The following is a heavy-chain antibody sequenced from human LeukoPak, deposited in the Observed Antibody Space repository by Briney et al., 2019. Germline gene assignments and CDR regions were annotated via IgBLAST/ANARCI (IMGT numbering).Heavy chain of an antibody. Sequence: GGSLRLSCVASGFTFSDYWMSWVRQVPGKGLEWVANIKQDGSEKYYLDSLEGRFTISRDNAQNSVHLQINRLRAEDTAVYYCARRGTIAVPVFWFDPWDPGTLVIVSS. CDR2: IKQDGSEK. D-gene: IGHD6-19*01. V-gene: IGHV3-7*01. CDR3: ARRGTIAVPVFWFDP. CDR1: GFTFSDYW. J-gene: IGHJ5*02.